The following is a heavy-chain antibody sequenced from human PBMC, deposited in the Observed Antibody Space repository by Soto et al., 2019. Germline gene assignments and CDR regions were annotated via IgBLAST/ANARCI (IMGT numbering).Heavy chain of an antibody. CDR3: ARDVDFAEEDV. V-gene: IGHV4-61*01. D-gene: IGHD2-15*01. CDR2: IYYSGSS. CDR1: GGSVSGGSYY. J-gene: IGHJ6*02. Sequence: QVRLQESGPGLVKPSETLSLTCTVSGGSVSGGSYYWNWIRQPSGKGLEWIGYIYYSGSSNYNPSLKSRVTISVDTSKNQFSLKLSSVTAADTAVYYCARDVDFAEEDVWGQGTPVTVS.